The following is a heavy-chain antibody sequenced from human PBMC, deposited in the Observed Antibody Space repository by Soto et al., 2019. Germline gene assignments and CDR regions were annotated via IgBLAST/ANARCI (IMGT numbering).Heavy chain of an antibody. CDR1: GGSISSYY. CDR3: ARGGLPRPDRPNFDY. J-gene: IGHJ4*02. V-gene: IGHV4-59*01. CDR2: IYHSGST. Sequence: PSETLSLTCTVSGGSISSYYWSWIRQPPGKGLEWIGYIYHSGSTNYNPSLKSRVTISVDTSKNQFSLKLSSVTAADTAVYYCARGGLPRPDRPNFDYWGQGTLVTVSS.